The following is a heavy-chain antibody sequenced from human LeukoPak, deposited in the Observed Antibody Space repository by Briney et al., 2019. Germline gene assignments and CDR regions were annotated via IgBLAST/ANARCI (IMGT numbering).Heavy chain of an antibody. CDR2: IYYSGST. V-gene: IGHV4-59*01. D-gene: IGHD1-7*01. CDR1: GGSISSYY. CDR3: ARGSRELYYFDY. J-gene: IGHJ4*02. Sequence: SETLSLTCTVSGGSISSYYWSWIRQPPGKGLEWIGYIYYSGSTRYNPSLKSRVTISVDASKTQFSLKLNSVTAADTAVYYCARGSRELYYFDYWGQGTLVTVSS.